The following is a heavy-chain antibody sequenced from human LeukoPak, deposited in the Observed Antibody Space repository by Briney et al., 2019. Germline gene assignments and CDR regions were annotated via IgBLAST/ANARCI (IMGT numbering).Heavy chain of an antibody. V-gene: IGHV4-31*11. CDR3: ASGEMATKNFDY. CDR1: GGSFSGYY. D-gene: IGHD5-24*01. CDR2: IYYSGST. Sequence: SETLSLTCAVYGGSFSGYYWSWIRQHPGKGLEWIGYIYYSGSTYYNPSLKSRVTISVDTSKNQFSLKLSSVTAADTAVYYCASGEMATKNFDYWGQGTLVTVSS. J-gene: IGHJ4*02.